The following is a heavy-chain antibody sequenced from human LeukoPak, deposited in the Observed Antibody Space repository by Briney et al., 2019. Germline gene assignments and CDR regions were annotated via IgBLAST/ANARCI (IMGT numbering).Heavy chain of an antibody. CDR3: AKDRSPKVVEVAFDI. J-gene: IGHJ3*02. D-gene: IGHD2-15*01. Sequence: GGSLRLSCAASGFTFSSYGMSWVRQAPGKGLEWVSAISGSGGSTYYADSVKGRFTISRDNVKNPLYLQMNSLRAEDTALYYCAKDRSPKVVEVAFDIWGQGTMVTVSS. V-gene: IGHV3-23*01. CDR2: ISGSGGST. CDR1: GFTFSSYG.